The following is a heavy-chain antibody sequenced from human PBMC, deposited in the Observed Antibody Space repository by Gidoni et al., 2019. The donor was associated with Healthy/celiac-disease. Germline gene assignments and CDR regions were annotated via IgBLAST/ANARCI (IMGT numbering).Heavy chain of an antibody. J-gene: IGHJ4*02. Sequence: QVQLQQWGAGLLKPSETLSLTCAVYGGSFSGYYWSWIRQPPGKGLEGIGEINHSGSTNYNPSLNSRVTISVDTSKNQFSLKLSSVTAADTAVYYCASVDYDYVWGSYRRDYWGQGTLVTVSS. D-gene: IGHD3-16*02. CDR3: ASVDYDYVWGSYRRDY. V-gene: IGHV4-34*01. CDR1: GGSFSGYY. CDR2: INHSGST.